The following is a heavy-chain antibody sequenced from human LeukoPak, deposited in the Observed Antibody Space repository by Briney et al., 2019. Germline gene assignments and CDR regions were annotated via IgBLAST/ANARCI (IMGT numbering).Heavy chain of an antibody. CDR1: GGYISSTTYY. CDR2: IYNGGII. CDR3: ARDPIAVAVRGETGWFDP. V-gene: IGHV4-61*02. Sequence: SETLSLTCIISGGYISSTTYYWSWIRQPAGKGLEWIGRIYNGGIITYNPSLKSRVTMSIDTSNNQFSLRLRFVTAADTAVYYCARDPIAVAVRGETGWFDPWGQGTLVTVSS. D-gene: IGHD6-19*01. J-gene: IGHJ5*02.